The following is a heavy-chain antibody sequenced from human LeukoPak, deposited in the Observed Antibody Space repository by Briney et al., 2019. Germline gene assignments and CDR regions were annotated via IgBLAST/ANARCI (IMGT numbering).Heavy chain of an antibody. J-gene: IGHJ6*03. CDR1: GGSFSGYY. D-gene: IGHD2-2*01. Sequence: PSETLSLTCAVYGGSFSGYYWSWIRQPPGKGLEWIGEINHSGSTNYNPSLKSRVAISVDTSKNQFSLKLSSVTAADTAVYYCARESGCSSTSCLEEDYYYYMDVWGKGTTVTISS. V-gene: IGHV4-34*01. CDR2: INHSGST. CDR3: ARESGCSSTSCLEEDYYYYMDV.